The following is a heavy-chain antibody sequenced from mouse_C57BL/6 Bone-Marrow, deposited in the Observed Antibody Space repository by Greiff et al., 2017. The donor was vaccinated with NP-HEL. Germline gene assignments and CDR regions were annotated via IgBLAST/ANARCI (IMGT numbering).Heavy chain of an antibody. CDR3: AKLGLAY. Sequence: QVHVKQPGAELVKPGASVKLSCKASGYTFTSYWMHWVKQRPGQGLEWIGVIHPNSGSTNYNEKFKSKATLTVDKSSSTAYMQLSSLTSEDSAVYYCAKLGLAYWGQGTLVTVSA. CDR1: GYTFTSYW. CDR2: IHPNSGST. J-gene: IGHJ3*01. V-gene: IGHV1-64*01. D-gene: IGHD4-1*01.